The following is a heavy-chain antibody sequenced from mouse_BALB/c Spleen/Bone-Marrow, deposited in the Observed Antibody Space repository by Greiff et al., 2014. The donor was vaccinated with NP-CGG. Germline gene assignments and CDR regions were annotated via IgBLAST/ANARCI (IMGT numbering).Heavy chain of an antibody. CDR1: GFYFSRYW. CDR3: AGPSSRGLLRNYAMDY. Sequence: EVKVVESGGGLVQPGGSLKLSCAASGFYFSRYWMSWVRQAPGKGLELIGEINPDSSTINYTPSLKDKFIISRDNAKNTLYLQMSKVRSEDTALYYCAGPSSRGLLRNYAMDYWGQGTSVTVSS. CDR2: INPDSSTI. V-gene: IGHV4-1*02. J-gene: IGHJ4*01. D-gene: IGHD2-3*01.